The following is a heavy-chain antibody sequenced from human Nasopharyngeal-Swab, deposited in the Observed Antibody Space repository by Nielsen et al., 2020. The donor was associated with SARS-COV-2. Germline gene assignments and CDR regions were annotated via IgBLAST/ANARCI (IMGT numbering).Heavy chain of an antibody. Sequence: GGSLRLSCTVSGFTFSTYWMSWVRQAPGKGLEYVANIKQDGSEKYYVGSVKGRFTISRDNARNSLYLQMNSLRAEDTAVYYCARAQYYGSGSLYFDYWGQGTLVTVSS. J-gene: IGHJ4*02. CDR2: IKQDGSEK. V-gene: IGHV3-7*03. CDR1: GFTFSTYW. CDR3: ARAQYYGSGSLYFDY. D-gene: IGHD3-10*01.